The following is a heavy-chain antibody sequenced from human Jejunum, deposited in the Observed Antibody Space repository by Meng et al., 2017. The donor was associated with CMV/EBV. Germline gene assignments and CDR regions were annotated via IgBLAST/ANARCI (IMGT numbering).Heavy chain of an antibody. D-gene: IGHD6-19*01. V-gene: IGHV3-23*03. CDR1: GFSFRRYA. CDR3: ARLHCSGNACYNDD. CDR2: IYSGGSA. J-gene: IGHJ4*02. Sequence: CAASGFSFRRYALSWVRQAPGKGLEWIAVIYSGGSAYYADPVKGRFTVSREDSESSLYLQMNSLRVEDTAIYYCARLHCSGNACYNDDWGQGALVTVSS.